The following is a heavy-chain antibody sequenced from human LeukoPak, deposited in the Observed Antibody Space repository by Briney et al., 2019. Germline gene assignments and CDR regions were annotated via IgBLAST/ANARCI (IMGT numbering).Heavy chain of an antibody. V-gene: IGHV4-59*08. D-gene: IGHD3-10*01. Sequence: SETLSLTCTVSGGSISSYYWSWIRQPPGKGLEWIGNIYYTGYTNYNPSLKSRVTISVDTSKKQFSLKLTSVTAADTAVYHCARQGISGTHYVSFDPWGQGTLVTVSS. CDR2: IYYTGYT. J-gene: IGHJ5*02. CDR1: GGSISSYY. CDR3: ARQGISGTHYVSFDP.